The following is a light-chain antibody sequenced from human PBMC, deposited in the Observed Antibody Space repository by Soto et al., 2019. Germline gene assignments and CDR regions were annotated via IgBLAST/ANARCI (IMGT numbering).Light chain of an antibody. J-gene: IGKJ2*01. Sequence: EIVLTQSPGTLSLSPGERATLSCRASQSVRSSSLAWYQQKRGQAPRLLIYGASIRATGIPDRFSGRGSGTDFTLTISRLEPEDFAMYYCQQFGTSPYTFGQGTNLEI. V-gene: IGKV3-20*01. CDR1: QSVRSSS. CDR3: QQFGTSPYT. CDR2: GAS.